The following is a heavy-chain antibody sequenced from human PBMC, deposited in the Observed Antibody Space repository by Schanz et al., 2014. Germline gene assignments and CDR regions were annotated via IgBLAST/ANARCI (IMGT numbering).Heavy chain of an antibody. V-gene: IGHV1-69*09. CDR2: IMPLRGIG. J-gene: IGHJ6*02. D-gene: IGHD6-19*01. CDR3: TRLRRADPNGFDV. Sequence: QVQLVQSGAEVKKPGASVKVSCKASGYTFVSYSMHWVRQVPGQGLEWLGRIMPLRGIGNNAWKFQDRLTITADKSMNITYTELSSLGTEDTAVYYCTRLRRADPNGFDVWGQGTTVTVS. CDR1: GYTFVSYS.